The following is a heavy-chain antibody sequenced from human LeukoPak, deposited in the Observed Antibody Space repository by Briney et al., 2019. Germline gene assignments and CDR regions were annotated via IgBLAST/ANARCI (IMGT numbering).Heavy chain of an antibody. J-gene: IGHJ3*02. CDR1: GGSISSYY. Sequence: SETLPLTCTVSGGSISSYYWSWIRQPPGKGLEWIGYIYYSGSTNYNPSLKSRVTISVDTSKNQFSLKLSSVTAADTAVYYCARVRGYSSHDAFDIWGQGTMVAVSS. CDR2: IYYSGST. CDR3: ARVRGYSSHDAFDI. V-gene: IGHV4-59*01. D-gene: IGHD6-19*01.